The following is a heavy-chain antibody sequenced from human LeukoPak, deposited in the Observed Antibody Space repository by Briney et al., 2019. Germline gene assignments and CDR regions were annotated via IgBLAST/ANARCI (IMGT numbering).Heavy chain of an antibody. CDR3: ARRTRREEGSAFDI. CDR1: GGSISSSSYY. J-gene: IGHJ3*02. D-gene: IGHD1-26*01. CDR2: IYYSGNT. V-gene: IGHV4-39*01. Sequence: KSSETLSLTCTVSGGSISSSSYYWAWIRQPPGKGLEWIGSIYYSGNTYYNSSLKSRVTISVDTSKTQFSLKLSSVTAADTAVYYCARRTRREEGSAFDIWGQGTMVTVSS.